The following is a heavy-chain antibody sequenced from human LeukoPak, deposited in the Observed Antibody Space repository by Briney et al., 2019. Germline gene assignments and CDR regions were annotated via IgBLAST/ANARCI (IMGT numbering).Heavy chain of an antibody. CDR1: GGTFSSYA. J-gene: IGHJ4*02. D-gene: IGHD1-26*01. V-gene: IGHV1-69*04. CDR3: ASKAGATDY. Sequence: SVKVSCKASGGTFSSYAISWVRQAPGQGLEWMGRIIPMFGIANYAQKFQGRVTITADKSTSTAYMELSSLRSEDTAVYYCASKAGATDYWGQGTLVTVSS. CDR2: IIPMFGIA.